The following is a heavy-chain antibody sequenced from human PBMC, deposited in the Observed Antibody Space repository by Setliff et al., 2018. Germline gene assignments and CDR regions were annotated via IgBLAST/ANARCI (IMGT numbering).Heavy chain of an antibody. CDR3: AKDYNWGEF. CDR2: LGGDGRIT. Sequence: GESLRLSCAASGFTFSTSAMHWVRQAPGKGLEWVSTLGGDGRITFYADSVKGRFTISRDTSNNTLYLQMNNLKAEDTALYYCAKDYNWGEFWGQGTMVTVSS. D-gene: IGHD1-20*01. V-gene: IGHV3-23*01. CDR1: GFTFSTSA. J-gene: IGHJ3*01.